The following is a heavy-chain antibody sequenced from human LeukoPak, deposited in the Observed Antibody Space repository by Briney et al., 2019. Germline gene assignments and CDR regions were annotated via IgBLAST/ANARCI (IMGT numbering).Heavy chain of an antibody. CDR2: ISSSGSTI. CDR1: GFTFSDYY. CDR3: ARESGDYVDDAFDI. V-gene: IGHV3-11*01. D-gene: IGHD4-17*01. Sequence: PGGSLRLSCAASGFTFSDYYMSWIRQAPGKGLEWVSYISSSGSTIYYADSVKGRFTISRDNAKNSLYLQMNSLRAEDTAVYYCARESGDYVDDAFDIWGQGTMVTVSS. J-gene: IGHJ3*02.